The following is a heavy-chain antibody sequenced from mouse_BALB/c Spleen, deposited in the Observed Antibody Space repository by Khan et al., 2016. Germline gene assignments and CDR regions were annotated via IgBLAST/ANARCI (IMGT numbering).Heavy chain of an antibody. V-gene: IGHV1-69*02. J-gene: IGHJ3*01. D-gene: IGHD2-4*01. CDR2: IFPSDSYT. Sequence: QVQLQQSGAELVRPGASVKLSCKASGYTFTSYWINWMKQRPGQGLEWIGNIFPSDSYTNYNQKFKDKATLTVDKSSSTAYMQLRSTTSEDSAIYYCTRGKSTMIRGFAYWGQGTLVTVSA. CDR3: TRGKSTMIRGFAY. CDR1: GYTFTSYW.